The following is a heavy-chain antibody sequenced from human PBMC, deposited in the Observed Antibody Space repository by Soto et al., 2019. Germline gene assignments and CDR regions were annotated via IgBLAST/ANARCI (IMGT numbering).Heavy chain of an antibody. CDR1: GYTFITYD. CDR3: ARRKERSGPHYFDS. Sequence: AAVKVSCKASGYTFITYDINWVRQAPGQGLEWMGWMNPYNGNAGYAQKFQGRVTMTRNTSISTAYMELTSLKSNDTAVYFCARRKERSGPHYFDSWGQGSLVTVSS. D-gene: IGHD1-1*01. V-gene: IGHV1-8*01. J-gene: IGHJ4*02. CDR2: MNPYNGNA.